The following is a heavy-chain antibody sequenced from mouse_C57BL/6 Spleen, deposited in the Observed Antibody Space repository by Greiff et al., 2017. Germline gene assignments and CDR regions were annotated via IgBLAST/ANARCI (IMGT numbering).Heavy chain of an antibody. CDR1: GFSLTSYG. D-gene: IGHD3-3*01. V-gene: IGHV2-2*01. Sequence: VQLKESGPGLVQPSQSLSITCTVSGFSLTSYGVHWVRQSPGKGLEWLGVIWSGGSTDYNAAFISRLSISKDNSKSQVFFKMNSLQADDTAIYYCAREGDVGFAYWGQGTLVTVSA. CDR3: AREGDVGFAY. J-gene: IGHJ3*01. CDR2: IWSGGST.